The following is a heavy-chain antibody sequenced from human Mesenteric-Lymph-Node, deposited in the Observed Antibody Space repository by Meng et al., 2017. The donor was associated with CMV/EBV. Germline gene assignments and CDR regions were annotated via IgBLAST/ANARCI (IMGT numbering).Heavy chain of an antibody. J-gene: IGHJ4*02. CDR2: IKQDGSEK. Sequence: GGSLRLSCAASGFTFSGYWMSWVRQAPGKGLEWVANIKQDGSEKYYVDSVKGRFTISRDNSKNTLYLQMNSLRAEDTAVYYCAKRHTLFDYWGQGTLVTVSS. D-gene: IGHD2-2*02. CDR3: AKRHTLFDY. CDR1: GFTFSGYW. V-gene: IGHV3-7*03.